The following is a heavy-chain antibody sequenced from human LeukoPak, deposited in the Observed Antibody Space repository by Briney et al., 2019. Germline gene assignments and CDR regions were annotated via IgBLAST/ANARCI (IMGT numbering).Heavy chain of an antibody. CDR1: GGSFSGYY. Sequence: SETLSLTCAVYGGSFSGYYWSWIRQPPGKGLEWIGEINHSGSTNYNPSLKSRVTISVDTSKNQFSLKLSSVTAADTAVYYCARLGYCSSTSCYRVGYFDYWGQGTLVTVSS. J-gene: IGHJ4*02. D-gene: IGHD2-2*03. V-gene: IGHV4-34*01. CDR3: ARLGYCSSTSCYRVGYFDY. CDR2: INHSGST.